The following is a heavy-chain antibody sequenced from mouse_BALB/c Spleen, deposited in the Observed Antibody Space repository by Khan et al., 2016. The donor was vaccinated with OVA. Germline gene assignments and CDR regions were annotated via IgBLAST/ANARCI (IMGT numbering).Heavy chain of an antibody. V-gene: IGHV14-1*02. CDR3: ARSGYFAWFPY. D-gene: IGHD2-3*01. CDR2: IDPENGNT. Sequence: FQLQQSGTELVRPGALVKLSCKASGFNITDYYIHWVMQRPEQGLEWIGWIDPENGNTIYDPKFQGKASITADTSSNTAYLHLSSLTSEDTAVYCCARSGYFAWFPYWGQGTLVTVSA. CDR1: GFNITDYY. J-gene: IGHJ3*01.